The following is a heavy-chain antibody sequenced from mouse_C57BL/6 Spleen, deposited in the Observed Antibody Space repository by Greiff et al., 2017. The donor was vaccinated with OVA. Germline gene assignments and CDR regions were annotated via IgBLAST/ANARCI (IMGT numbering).Heavy chain of an antibody. J-gene: IGHJ2*01. V-gene: IGHV14-4*01. CDR3: TTNGYGGYYFDY. CDR1: GFNIKDDY. D-gene: IGHD2-2*01. Sequence: VQLQQSGAELVRPGASVKLSCTASGFNIKDDYMHWVKQRPEQGLEWIGWIDPENGDTEYASKFQGKATITADTSSNTAYLQLSSLTSEDTAVYYCTTNGYGGYYFDYWGQGTTLTVSS. CDR2: IDPENGDT.